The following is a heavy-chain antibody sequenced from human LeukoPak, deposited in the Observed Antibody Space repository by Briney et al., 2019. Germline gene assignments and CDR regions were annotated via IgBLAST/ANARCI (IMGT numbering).Heavy chain of an antibody. CDR1: GFTFSSYS. V-gene: IGHV3-21*01. D-gene: IGHD4-17*01. Sequence: SGGSLRLSCAASGFTFSSYSMNWVRQAPGKGLEWVSSISSSSSYIYYADSVKGRFTISRDNAKNSLYLQMNSLRAEDTAVYYCARDSIDYGDPAPQYYYYYMDVWGKGTTVTVSS. J-gene: IGHJ6*03. CDR2: ISSSSSYI. CDR3: ARDSIDYGDPAPQYYYYYMDV.